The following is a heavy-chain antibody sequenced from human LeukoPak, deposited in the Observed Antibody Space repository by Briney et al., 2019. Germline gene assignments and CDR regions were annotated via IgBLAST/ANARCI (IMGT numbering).Heavy chain of an antibody. CDR3: ARPYYYDSSGYFGY. CDR2: ISSGGTST. CDR1: GFXFSGYW. Sequence: GGSLRLSCAASGFXFSGYWIHWVRQAPGKGLVWVSRISSGGTSTIYADSVKGRFTISRDNAKNSLYLQMNSLRAEDTAVYYCARPYYYDSSGYFGYWGQGTLVTVSS. D-gene: IGHD3-22*01. V-gene: IGHV3-74*01. J-gene: IGHJ4*02.